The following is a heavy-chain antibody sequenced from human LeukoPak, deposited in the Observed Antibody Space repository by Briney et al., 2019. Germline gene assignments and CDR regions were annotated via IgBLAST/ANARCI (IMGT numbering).Heavy chain of an antibody. CDR2: INPSGGST. J-gene: IGHJ4*02. Sequence: ASVKVSCKASGYTFTSYYMHWVRQAPGQGLEWMGIINPSGGSTSYAQKFQGRVTMTRDTSTSTVYMELSSLRSEDTAVYYCARGVTIFGVVITPYYFDYWGQGTLDTVSS. CDR3: ARGVTIFGVVITPYYFDY. CDR1: GYTFTSYY. V-gene: IGHV1-46*01. D-gene: IGHD3-3*01.